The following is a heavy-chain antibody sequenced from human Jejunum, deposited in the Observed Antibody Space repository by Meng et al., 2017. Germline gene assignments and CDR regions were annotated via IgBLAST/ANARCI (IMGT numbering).Heavy chain of an antibody. J-gene: IGHJ4*02. V-gene: IGHV1-3*01. CDR2: INGGNGVT. D-gene: IGHD4-17*01. Sequence: QVQFVQSGAEVKTPGASVRVSCKASGYTFTRYTIPWVRQAPGQGLEWMGWINGGNGVTKSSQNFQDRVTITRDTSTNTAYMELSGLRSDDTAVYYCARGNRPPQDYGDYAPWDYWGQGTLVTVSS. CDR1: GYTFTRYT. CDR3: ARGNRPPQDYGDYAPWDY.